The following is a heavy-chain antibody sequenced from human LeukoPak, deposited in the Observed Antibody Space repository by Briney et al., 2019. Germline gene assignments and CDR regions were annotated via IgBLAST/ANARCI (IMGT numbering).Heavy chain of an antibody. Sequence: KASETLSLTCTVSGGSIRSYYWGWIRQPPGKGLEWVGHIYYSGTTNYNPSLRSRVTISADTPKNQFSLKLSSATAADTAVYYCARMRGVAVAGYWDFDLWGRGALVTVSS. V-gene: IGHV4-59*01. CDR2: IYYSGTT. D-gene: IGHD6-19*01. CDR1: GGSIRSYY. CDR3: ARMRGVAVAGYWDFDL. J-gene: IGHJ2*01.